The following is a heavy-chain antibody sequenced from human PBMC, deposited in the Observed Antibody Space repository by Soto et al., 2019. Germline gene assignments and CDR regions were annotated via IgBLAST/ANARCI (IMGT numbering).Heavy chain of an antibody. CDR2: INPIFPTP. CDR1: GGTFGNSA. J-gene: IGHJ6*02. CDR3: ARDKDRQQLGGNYYYGIDV. V-gene: IGHV1-69*12. Sequence: QVQLVQSGAEVKKPGSSVTVSCKASGGTFGNSAISWVRQAPGQGLERMGGINPIFPTPDYAQKFQGRITITADESTSTAYMELTSLRSEDTAVYYCARDKDRQQLGGNYYYGIDVWGQGTTVTVSS. D-gene: IGHD3-3*02.